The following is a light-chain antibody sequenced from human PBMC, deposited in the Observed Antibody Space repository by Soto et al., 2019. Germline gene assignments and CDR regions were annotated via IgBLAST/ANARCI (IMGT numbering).Light chain of an antibody. V-gene: IGKV3-11*01. CDR3: QQRNNWPPIT. CDR1: QSVSSY. J-gene: IGKJ5*01. CDR2: DAS. Sequence: EIVLTQSPATLSLSPGERATLPCRASQSVSSYLAWYQQKPGQAPRLLIYDASNRATGVPARFSGSGSGTDFTLTISSLEPEDFALYYCQQRNNWPPITFGQGTRLEIK.